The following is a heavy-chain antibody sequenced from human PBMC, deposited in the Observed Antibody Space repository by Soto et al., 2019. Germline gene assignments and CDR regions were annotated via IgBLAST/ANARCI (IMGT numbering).Heavy chain of an antibody. CDR3: ARESEDLTSNFDY. V-gene: IGHV3-21*01. CDR2: ISSTTNYI. CDR1: DFAFSTYN. Sequence: EVNLVESGGGQVQPGGSLRLSCVASDFAFSTYNMNWVRQAPGKGLEWVSSISSTTNYIYYADSMKGRFTVSRDNAKNSVYLEMNSLSAEDTAVYYCARESEDLTSNFDYWGQGTLVTVSS. J-gene: IGHJ4*02.